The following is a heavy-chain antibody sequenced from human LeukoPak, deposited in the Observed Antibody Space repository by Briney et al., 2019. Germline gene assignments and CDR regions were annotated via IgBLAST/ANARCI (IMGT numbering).Heavy chain of an antibody. CDR1: GFTFSSYW. V-gene: IGHV3-7*01. CDR3: ARDRSAYYYDSSGYLFDY. CDR2: IKQDGSEK. D-gene: IGHD3-22*01. J-gene: IGHJ4*02. Sequence: GGSLRLSCAASGFTFSSYWMSWVRQAPGKGLEWVANIKQDGSEKYYVDSVKGRFTISRDNAKNSLYLQMNSLRAEDTAVYYCARDRSAYYYDSSGYLFDYWGQGTLVTVSS.